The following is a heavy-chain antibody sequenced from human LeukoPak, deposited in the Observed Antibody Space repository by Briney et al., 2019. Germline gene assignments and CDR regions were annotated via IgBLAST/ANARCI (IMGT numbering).Heavy chain of an antibody. CDR1: GGSFSGYY. Sequence: SETLSLTCAVYGGSFSGYYWSWIRQPPGKGLEWIGEINHSGSTNYNPSLKSRVTISVDTSKNQFSLKLSSVTAADTAVYYCAIRTSSSWYEDDYWGQGTLVTVSS. D-gene: IGHD6-13*01. V-gene: IGHV4-34*01. CDR3: AIRTSSSWYEDDY. CDR2: INHSGST. J-gene: IGHJ4*02.